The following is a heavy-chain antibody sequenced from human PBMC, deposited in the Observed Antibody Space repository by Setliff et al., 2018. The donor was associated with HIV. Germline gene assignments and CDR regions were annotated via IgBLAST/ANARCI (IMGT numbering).Heavy chain of an antibody. CDR1: GGSISSGGYY. CDR3: AVGPGLGFED. Sequence: SETLSLTCSVSGGSISSGGYYWSWIRQHPGKGLEWIGYIYYSGSTYYNPSLKSRVTISVDTSKNHFSLNLRSVTAADTAVYYCAVGPGLGFEDWGQGTPVTVSS. CDR2: IYYSGST. V-gene: IGHV4-31*03. D-gene: IGHD4-17*01. J-gene: IGHJ5*02.